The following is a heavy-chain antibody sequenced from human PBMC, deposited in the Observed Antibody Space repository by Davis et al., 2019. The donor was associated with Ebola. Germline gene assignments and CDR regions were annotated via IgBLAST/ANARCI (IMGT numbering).Heavy chain of an antibody. D-gene: IGHD3/OR15-3a*01. CDR3: ARGLSLGRTFDV. V-gene: IGHV5-51*01. J-gene: IGHJ3*01. CDR1: GYNFAGYW. Sequence: GESLKISCQGSGYNFAGYWIGWVRLKPGKGLEWMGLIYPGNSETKYSPSFQGQVTISADKSISTAYLQWNSLKASDTAMYYCARGLSLGRTFDVWGQGTMVTVSS. CDR2: IYPGNSET.